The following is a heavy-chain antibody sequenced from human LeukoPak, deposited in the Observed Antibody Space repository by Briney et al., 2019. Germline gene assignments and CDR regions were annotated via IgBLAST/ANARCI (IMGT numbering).Heavy chain of an antibody. Sequence: GGSLRLSCAASGVTLSDHHMSWIRQAPGKGLEGVSYISSSGSTIYYADSVKGRFTISRDNAKNSLYLQMNSLRAEDTAVYYCARVAQGISTPEVEDCSSTSCPRLLDVWGQGTTVTVSS. V-gene: IGHV3-11*01. CDR2: ISSSGSTI. CDR3: ARVAQGISTPEVEDCSSTSCPRLLDV. J-gene: IGHJ6*02. D-gene: IGHD2-2*01. CDR1: GVTLSDHH.